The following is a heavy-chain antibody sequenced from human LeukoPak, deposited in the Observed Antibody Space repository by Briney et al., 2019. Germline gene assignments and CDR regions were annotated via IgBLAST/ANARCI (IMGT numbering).Heavy chain of an antibody. CDR2: IRYDGSNK. D-gene: IGHD3-10*01. Sequence: GGSLRLSCAGSGFSFSSYGMHWVRQAPGKGLEWVAFIRYDGSNKYYADSVKGRFTISRDNSKNTLYLQMNSLRAEDTAVYYCASPRGYGSGSYDSWFDPWGQGTLVTVSS. J-gene: IGHJ5*02. V-gene: IGHV3-30*02. CDR1: GFSFSSYG. CDR3: ASPRGYGSGSYDSWFDP.